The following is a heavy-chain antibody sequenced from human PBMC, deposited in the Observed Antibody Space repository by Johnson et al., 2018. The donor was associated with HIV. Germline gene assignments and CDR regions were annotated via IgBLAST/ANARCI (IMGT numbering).Heavy chain of an antibody. CDR1: GFTFSSYA. D-gene: IGHD3-10*01. V-gene: IGHV3-30-3*01. CDR2: ISYDGSNK. J-gene: IGHJ3*01. Sequence: QMLLVESGGGVVQPGRSLRLSCAASGFTFSSYAMHWVRQAPGKGLEWVAVISYDGSNKYYADSVKGRFTISRDNSKNTLYLQMNSLRAEDTAVYYCAREKKGGGRWFGEPSSWGQGTMVTVSS. CDR3: AREKKGGGRWFGEPSS.